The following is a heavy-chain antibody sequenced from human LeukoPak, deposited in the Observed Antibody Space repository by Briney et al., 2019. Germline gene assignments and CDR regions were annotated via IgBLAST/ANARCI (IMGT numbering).Heavy chain of an antibody. D-gene: IGHD4-17*01. V-gene: IGHV3-23*01. CDR3: ASDPDGDLKESV. Sequence: AGGSLRLSCAASGFTFSSYAMSWVRQAPGKGLEWVSAISGSGGSTYYADSVKGRFTISRDNAKNSLYLQMNSLRAEDTAVYYCASDPDGDLKESVWGQGTLVTVSS. J-gene: IGHJ4*02. CDR2: ISGSGGST. CDR1: GFTFSSYA.